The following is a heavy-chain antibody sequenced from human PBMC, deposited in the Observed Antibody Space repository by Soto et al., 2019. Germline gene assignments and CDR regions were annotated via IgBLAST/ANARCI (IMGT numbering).Heavy chain of an antibody. V-gene: IGHV1-8*01. D-gene: IGHD3-10*01. CDR1: GYTFSNYD. J-gene: IGHJ4*02. CDR3: AKVSRKGSAIDFDY. CDR2: VNPNNGDT. Sequence: QVQLVQSGAELKKPGASVKVSCKASGYTFSNYDMNWVRQATGQGPEWIGWVNPNNGDTGYAQKFXGXVXXTTDISTTTAYMELTSLRSEDTAIYYCAKVSRKGSAIDFDYWGQGTPITVSS.